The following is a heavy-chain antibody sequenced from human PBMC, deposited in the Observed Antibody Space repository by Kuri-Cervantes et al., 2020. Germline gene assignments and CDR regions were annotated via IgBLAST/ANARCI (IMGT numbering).Heavy chain of an antibody. CDR1: GYTFTGYY. CDR3: ARDRDCSSGSCYLDAFDI. D-gene: IGHD2-15*01. Sequence: ASVKVSCKASGYTFTGYYMHWVRQAPGQGLEWMGWINPNSGGTNYAQKFQGRVTMTRDTSISTAYMELSRLRSDDTAVYYCARDRDCSSGSCYLDAFDIWGQGTLVTVSS. J-gene: IGHJ3*02. CDR2: INPNSGGT. V-gene: IGHV1-2*02.